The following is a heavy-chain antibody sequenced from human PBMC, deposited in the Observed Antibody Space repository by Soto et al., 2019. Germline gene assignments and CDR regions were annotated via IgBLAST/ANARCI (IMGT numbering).Heavy chain of an antibody. CDR3: ARLKVRGVTLSGFDY. CDR2: IYYSGST. J-gene: IGHJ4*02. V-gene: IGHV4-31*03. Sequence: QVQLQESGPGLVKPSQTLSLTCTVSGGSISSGGYYWSWIRQHPGKGLEWIGYIYYSGSTYCNPSLKSRVTISVDTSKNQFSLKLSSVTAADTAVYYCARLKVRGVTLSGFDYWGQGTLVTVSS. CDR1: GGSISSGGYY. D-gene: IGHD3-10*01.